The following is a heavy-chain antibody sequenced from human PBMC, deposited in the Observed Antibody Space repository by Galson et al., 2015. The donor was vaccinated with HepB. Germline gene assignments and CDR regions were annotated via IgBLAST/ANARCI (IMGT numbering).Heavy chain of an antibody. CDR3: ARGAVLMVYAISYYCMDV. CDR2: ISYDGSNK. CDR1: GFTFSSYA. V-gene: IGHV3-30-3*01. D-gene: IGHD2-8*01. Sequence: SLRLSCAASGFTFSSYAMHWVRQAPGKGLEWVAVISYDGSNKYYADSVKGRFTISRDNSKNTLYLQMNSLRAEDTAVYYCARGAVLMVYAISYYCMDVWGQGTTVSVSS. J-gene: IGHJ6*02.